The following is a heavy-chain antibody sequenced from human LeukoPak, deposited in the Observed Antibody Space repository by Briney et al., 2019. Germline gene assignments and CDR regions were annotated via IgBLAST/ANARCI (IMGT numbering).Heavy chain of an antibody. CDR2: INPNSGGT. Sequence: ASVKVSCTASGYTFADYYVDWVRQAPGQGLEWMGRINPNSGGTDFAQKFQGRVTMTRDTSISTAYMDLSRLTSDDTAVYYCARGSDYFTYWGQGTLVAVSS. J-gene: IGHJ4*02. CDR3: ARGSDYFTY. CDR1: GYTFADYY. V-gene: IGHV1-2*06.